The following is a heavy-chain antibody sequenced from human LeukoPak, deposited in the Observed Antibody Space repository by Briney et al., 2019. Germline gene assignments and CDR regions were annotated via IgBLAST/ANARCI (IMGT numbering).Heavy chain of an antibody. J-gene: IGHJ3*02. Sequence: GGSLRLSCAASGFSLRAYDLIWVRQAPGKGLDGVSIINGGGDIMMYEDSVKGRFPISRDNSKNTFYLQMNSLRVEDTAVYYCAMRDRGYGLDIWGQGTMVTVSS. CDR3: AMRDRGYGLDI. D-gene: IGHD3-10*01. V-gene: IGHV3-23*01. CDR1: GFSLRAYD. CDR2: INGGGDIM.